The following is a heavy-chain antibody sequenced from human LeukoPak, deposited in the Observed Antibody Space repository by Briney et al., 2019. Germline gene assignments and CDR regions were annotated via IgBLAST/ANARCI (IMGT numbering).Heavy chain of an antibody. CDR2: INHSGST. CDR3: ARDRGDVYCSSTSCYREDLFDY. CDR1: GGSFSGYY. J-gene: IGHJ4*02. D-gene: IGHD2-2*02. Sequence: SSETLSLTCAVYGGSFSGYYWSWIRQPPGKGLEWIGEINHSGSTNYNPSLKSRVTISVDTSKNQFSLKLSSVTAADSAVYYCARDRGDVYCSSTSCYREDLFDYWGQGTLVTVSS. V-gene: IGHV4-34*01.